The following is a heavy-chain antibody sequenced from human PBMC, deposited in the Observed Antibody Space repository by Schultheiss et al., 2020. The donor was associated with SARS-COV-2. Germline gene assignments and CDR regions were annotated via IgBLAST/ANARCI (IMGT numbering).Heavy chain of an antibody. V-gene: IGHV1-69*13. D-gene: IGHD3-22*01. CDR1: GYTFTSYG. CDR2: IIPIFGTA. Sequence: SVKVSCKASGYTFTSYGISWVRQAPGQGLEWMGGIIPIFGTANYAQKFQGRVTITADESTSTAYMELSSLRSEYTAVYYCASPTPDYYDSSGYYLAFYFDYWGQGTLVTVSS. J-gene: IGHJ4*02. CDR3: ASPTPDYYDSSGYYLAFYFDY.